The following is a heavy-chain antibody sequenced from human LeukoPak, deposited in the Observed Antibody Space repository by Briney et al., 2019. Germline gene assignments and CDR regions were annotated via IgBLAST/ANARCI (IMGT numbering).Heavy chain of an antibody. V-gene: IGHV4-38-2*01. CDR3: ARDPNWDSWFDP. CDR1: GYSVGSAYY. Sequence: SETLSLTCAVSGYSVGSAYYWVWIRQPPGKGLEWLGTISHNGNAYYNPSLKSRLTMSVDTSKNQFSLNLNSVTAADTAVYFCARDPNWDSWFDPWGQGALVTVSP. CDR2: ISHNGNA. J-gene: IGHJ5*02. D-gene: IGHD3-16*01.